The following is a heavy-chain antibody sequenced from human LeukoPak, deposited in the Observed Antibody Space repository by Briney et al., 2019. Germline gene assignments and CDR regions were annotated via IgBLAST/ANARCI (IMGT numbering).Heavy chain of an antibody. J-gene: IGHJ4*02. CDR3: ARVTGYDWESSYDY. Sequence: ASVKVSCKASEYTFTGYYMHWVRQAPGQGLEWMGWINPNSGGTNYAQRFQGRVTMTRDTSISTAYMDLSRLRPDDTAVYYCARVTGYDWESSYDYWGQGTLVTVSS. CDR1: EYTFTGYY. CDR2: INPNSGGT. D-gene: IGHD5-12*01. V-gene: IGHV1-2*02.